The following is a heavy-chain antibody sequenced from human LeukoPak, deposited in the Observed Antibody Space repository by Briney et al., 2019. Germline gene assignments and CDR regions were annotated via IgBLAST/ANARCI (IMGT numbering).Heavy chain of an antibody. V-gene: IGHV3-23*01. CDR1: GFTFSSYA. J-gene: IGHJ4*02. Sequence: PGGSLRLSCAASGFTFSSYAMSWVRQAPGKGLEWVSSISGSGGSTYYADSVKGRFTISRDNSKNTLYLQMNSLRAEDTAVYFCAREKDTAMVFDYWGQGTLVTVSS. CDR3: AREKDTAMVFDY. D-gene: IGHD5-18*01. CDR2: ISGSGGST.